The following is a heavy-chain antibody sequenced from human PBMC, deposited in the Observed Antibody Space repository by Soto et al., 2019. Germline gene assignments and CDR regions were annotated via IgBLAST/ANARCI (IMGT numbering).Heavy chain of an antibody. CDR3: ARHEEFILGATPRDY. V-gene: IGHV4-59*08. Sequence: SETLYLTCTVSGGSISSYYWSWIRQPPGKGLEWIGYIYYSGSTNYNPSLKSRVTISVDTSKNQFSLKLSSVTAADTAVYYCARHEEFILGATPRDYWDQGTLVTVS. D-gene: IGHD1-26*01. CDR1: GGSISSYY. CDR2: IYYSGST. J-gene: IGHJ4*02.